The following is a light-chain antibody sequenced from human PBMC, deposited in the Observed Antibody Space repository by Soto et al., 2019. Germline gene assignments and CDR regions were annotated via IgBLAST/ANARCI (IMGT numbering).Light chain of an antibody. J-gene: IGKJ1*01. Sequence: EIVMTQSPATLSESPGERATLSCRASQSVSSNLAWYQQKPGQAPRLLIYDASTRATGIPATFSGSGSGTDFTLTISGLQSEDFAVYYCQQYNNWPETFGQGTKV. CDR1: QSVSSN. V-gene: IGKV3-15*01. CDR3: QQYNNWPET. CDR2: DAS.